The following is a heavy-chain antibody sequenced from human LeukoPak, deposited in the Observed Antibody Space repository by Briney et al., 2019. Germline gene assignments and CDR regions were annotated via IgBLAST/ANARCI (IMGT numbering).Heavy chain of an antibody. CDR3: ARDPSPYDILTGYHVYNWFDP. V-gene: IGHV4-61*02. D-gene: IGHD3-9*01. CDR2: IYTSGST. J-gene: IGHJ5*02. CDR1: GGSISSGSYY. Sequence: SETLSLTCTVSGGSISSGSYYWSWIRQPAGKGLEWIGRIYTSGSTNYNPSLKSRVTISVDTSKNQFSLKLSSVTAADTAVYYCARDPSPYDILTGYHVYNWFDPWGQGTLVTVSS.